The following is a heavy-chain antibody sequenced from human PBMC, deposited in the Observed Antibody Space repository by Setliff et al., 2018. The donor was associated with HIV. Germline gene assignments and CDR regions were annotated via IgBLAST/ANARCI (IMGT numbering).Heavy chain of an antibody. CDR3: ARGHYFKDV. D-gene: IGHD3-22*01. CDR1: GFSFRSYA. Sequence: GGSLRLSCAASGFSFRSYAVSWVRQAPGKGLEWVSGISGSAGTTYYADSVKGRFTISRDNSKNTLYLQMNSLRAEDTAVYHCARGHYFKDVWGQGTTVTVSS. J-gene: IGHJ6*02. V-gene: IGHV3-23*01. CDR2: ISGSAGTT.